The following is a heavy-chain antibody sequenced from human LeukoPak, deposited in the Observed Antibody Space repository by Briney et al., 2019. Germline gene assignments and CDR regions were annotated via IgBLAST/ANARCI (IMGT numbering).Heavy chain of an antibody. CDR3: ARDHARGGLGIANNWFDP. D-gene: IGHD6-13*01. V-gene: IGHV4-31*03. CDR1: GGSISSGGYY. CDR2: IYYSGST. J-gene: IGHJ5*02. Sequence: SETLSLTCTVSGGSISSGGYYWSWIRQHPGKGLEWIGYIYYSGSTYYNPSLKSRVTISVDTSKNQFSLKLSSVTAADTAVYYCARDHARGGLGIANNWFDPWGQGTLVTVSS.